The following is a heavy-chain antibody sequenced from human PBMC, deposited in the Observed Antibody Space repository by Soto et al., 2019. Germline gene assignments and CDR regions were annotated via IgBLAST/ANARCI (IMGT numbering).Heavy chain of an antibody. J-gene: IGHJ1*01. CDR1: GFTFSSYS. CDR3: ARVGDFWSGYYYHNFPTYFQH. V-gene: IGHV3-21*04. D-gene: IGHD3-3*01. CDR2: ISSSSSYI. Sequence: LRLSCAASGFTFSSYSMNWVRQAPGKGLEWVSSISSSSSYIYYADSVKGRFTISRDNAKNSLYLQMNSLRAEDTAVYYCARVGDFWSGYYYHNFPTYFQHWGQGTLVTAPQ.